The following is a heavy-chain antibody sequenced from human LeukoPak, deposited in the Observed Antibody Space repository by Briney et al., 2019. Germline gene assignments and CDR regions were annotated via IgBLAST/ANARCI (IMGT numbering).Heavy chain of an antibody. D-gene: IGHD6-25*01. J-gene: IGHJ6*02. CDR3: ARQLYSSATV. CDR1: GASLSSDY. V-gene: IGHV4-59*08. Sequence: SSETLSPTCSVSGASLSSDYWSWIRQPPGKALEWIGYIYESGSTNNNPSLRSRVTISLDTSKNQFSLQLSSVTVADTAVYYCARQLYSSATVWGQGTTVTVSS. CDR2: IYESGST.